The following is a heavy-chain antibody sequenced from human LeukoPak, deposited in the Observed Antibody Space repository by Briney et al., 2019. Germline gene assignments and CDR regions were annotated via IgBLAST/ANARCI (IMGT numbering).Heavy chain of an antibody. D-gene: IGHD4-23*01. CDR2: INHSGST. CDR3: ARHYDYGGNTRFDY. J-gene: IGHJ4*02. V-gene: IGHV4-34*01. Sequence: SETLSLTCAVYGGSFSGYYWSWIRQPPGKGLEWIGKINHSGSTNYNPSLKSRVTISVDTSKNQFSLKLTSVTAADTAVYYCARHYDYGGNTRFDYWGQGTLVTVSS. CDR1: GGSFSGYY.